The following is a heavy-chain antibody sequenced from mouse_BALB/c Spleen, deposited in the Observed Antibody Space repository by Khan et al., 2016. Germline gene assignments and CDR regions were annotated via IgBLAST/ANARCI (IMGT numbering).Heavy chain of an antibody. Sequence: VQLKESGGGLVKPGGSLKLSCAASGFTFSDYAMSWVRQTPEKRLEWVASISTGGTTHYPDSMKGRFTISRDIARNVLYLQMSSLRSEDTGMYXCSREENAMDYWGQGTSVTVSS. V-gene: IGHV5-6-5*01. CDR1: GFTFSDYA. J-gene: IGHJ4*01. CDR3: SREENAMDY. CDR2: ISTGGTT.